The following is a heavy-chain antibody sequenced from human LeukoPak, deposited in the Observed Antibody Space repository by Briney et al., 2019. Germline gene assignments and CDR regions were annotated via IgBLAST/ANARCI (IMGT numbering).Heavy chain of an antibody. CDR3: ARDLPGSGNYPAVPYWYFDL. V-gene: IGHV4-4*02. D-gene: IGHD1-26*01. CDR2: IYHSGST. J-gene: IGHJ2*01. Sequence: SGTLSLTCAVSGGSISSSNWWSWVRQPPGKGLEWIGEIYHSGSTNYNPSLKSRVTISVDKSKNQFSLKMTSVTAADTAVYYCARDLPGSGNYPAVPYWYFDLWGRGSLVTVSS. CDR1: GGSISSSNW.